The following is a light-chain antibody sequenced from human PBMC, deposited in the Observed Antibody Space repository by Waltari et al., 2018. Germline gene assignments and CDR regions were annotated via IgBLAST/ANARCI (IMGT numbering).Light chain of an antibody. J-gene: IGLJ7*01. CDR3: GTWDSSLSGAV. Sequence: QSVLTQPPSVYAAPGQRVTIPCSGGRSNIGNNYVSLYRQFPGTAPKLLIYEDTERPSGIAGRFSGSKSGTSATLDITGLQAGDEADYYCGTWDSSLSGAVFGGGTHLTVL. CDR2: EDT. V-gene: IGLV1-51*02. CDR1: RSNIGNNY.